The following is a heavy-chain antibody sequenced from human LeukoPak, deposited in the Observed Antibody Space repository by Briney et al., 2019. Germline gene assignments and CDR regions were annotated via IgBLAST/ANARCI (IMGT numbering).Heavy chain of an antibody. CDR1: GYTFTNYA. Sequence: ASVKVSCKASGYTFTNYAISWVRQAPGQGLEWMGWISAYNGDANYAQHLQGRVTMTTDTSTSTAYMELRSLRAEDTAVYYCARAPPYYDFWSGYHNWFDPWGQGTLVTVSS. J-gene: IGHJ5*02. CDR2: ISAYNGDA. CDR3: ARAPPYYDFWSGYHNWFDP. V-gene: IGHV1-18*01. D-gene: IGHD3-3*01.